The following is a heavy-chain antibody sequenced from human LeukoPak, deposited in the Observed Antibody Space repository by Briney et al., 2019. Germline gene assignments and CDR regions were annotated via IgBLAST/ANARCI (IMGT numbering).Heavy chain of an antibody. J-gene: IGHJ4*02. D-gene: IGHD6-19*01. V-gene: IGHV3-33*01. Sequence: PGGSLRLSCAASGFTFNTYGMHWVRQAPGKGLEWVAVIWYDGGKIHYAESVKGRFTISRDNSKNTLYLQMNSLRAEDTAVYYCASSSGGSMGVFDYWGQGTLVTVSS. CDR1: GFTFNTYG. CDR3: ASSSGGSMGVFDY. CDR2: IWYDGGKI.